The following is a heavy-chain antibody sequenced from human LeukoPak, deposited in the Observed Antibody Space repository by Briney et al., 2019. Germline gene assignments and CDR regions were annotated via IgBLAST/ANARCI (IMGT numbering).Heavy chain of an antibody. V-gene: IGHV1-69*05. CDR2: IIPIFGTA. D-gene: IGHD6-19*01. CDR3: ARFSGYSSPFDAFDI. CDR1: GGTFSSYA. Sequence: SVKVSCKASGGTFSSYAISWVRQAPGQGLEWMGGIIPIFGTANYAQKFQGRVTITTDESTSTAYMELSSLRSEDTAVYYCARFSGYSSPFDAFDIWGQGTMVTVSS. J-gene: IGHJ3*02.